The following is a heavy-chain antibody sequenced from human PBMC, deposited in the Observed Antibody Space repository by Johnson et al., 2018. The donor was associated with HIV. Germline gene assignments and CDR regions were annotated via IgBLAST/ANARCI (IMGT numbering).Heavy chain of an antibody. CDR3: ARVHIYCSGGSCYHLEHPFI. J-gene: IGHJ3*02. Sequence: QVQLVESGGGVVQPGRSLRLSCAASGFTFSSYGMHWVRQPPGKGLEWVAFIAHDESITHYADSVKGRFTISRDHAKNSLYLQMNTLRVEDTAVYYCARVHIYCSGGSCYHLEHPFIWGQGTMVIVSS. V-gene: IGHV3-33*05. CDR2: IAHDESIT. D-gene: IGHD2-15*01. CDR1: GFTFSSYG.